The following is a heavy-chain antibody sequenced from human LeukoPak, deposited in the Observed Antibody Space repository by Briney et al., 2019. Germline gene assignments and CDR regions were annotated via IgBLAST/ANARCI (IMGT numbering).Heavy chain of an antibody. J-gene: IGHJ4*02. D-gene: IGHD3-22*01. Sequence: GRSLRLSCAASGFTFTAYLIHWVRQAPRKRLEWVAVMSSDGNAMFYADSVKGRFTISRDNSKNTLYLQMNSLRAEDTAVYYCVRESEYYFDHSASFDYWGQGTLVTVSS. CDR3: VRESEYYFDHSASFDY. CDR1: GFTFTAYL. CDR2: MSSDGNAM. V-gene: IGHV3-30-3*01.